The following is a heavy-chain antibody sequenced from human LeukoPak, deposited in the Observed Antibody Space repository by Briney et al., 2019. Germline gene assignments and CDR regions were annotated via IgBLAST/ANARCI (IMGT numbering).Heavy chain of an antibody. D-gene: IGHD3-9*01. CDR2: ISYDGSNK. CDR3: AKDGDDILTGLYYFDY. Sequence: GRSLRLSCAASGFTFSSYGMHWVRQAPGKGLEWVAVISYDGSNKYYADSVKGRFTISRDNSKNTLYLQMNSLRAEDTAVYYCAKDGDDILTGLYYFDYWGRGTLVTVSS. J-gene: IGHJ4*02. V-gene: IGHV3-30*18. CDR1: GFTFSSYG.